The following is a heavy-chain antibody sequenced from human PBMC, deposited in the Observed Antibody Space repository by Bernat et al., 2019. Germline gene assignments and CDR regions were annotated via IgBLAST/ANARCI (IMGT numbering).Heavy chain of an antibody. J-gene: IGHJ1*01. CDR1: GFTFSSYA. CDR2: ISYDGSNK. Sequence: QVQLVESGGGVVQPGRSLRLSCAASGFTFSSYAMHWVRQAPGKGLEWVAVISYDGSNKYYAASVKGRFTISRDNSKNTLYLQMNSLRAEDTAVYYCAREPSTVTTVYFQHWGQGTLVTVSS. V-gene: IGHV3-30*01. CDR3: AREPSTVTTVYFQH. D-gene: IGHD4-17*01.